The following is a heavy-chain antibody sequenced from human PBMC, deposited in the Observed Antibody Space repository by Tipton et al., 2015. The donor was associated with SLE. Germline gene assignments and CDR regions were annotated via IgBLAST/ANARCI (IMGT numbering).Heavy chain of an antibody. V-gene: IGHV4-59*08. Sequence: TLSLTCTVSGGSISGFHWSWIRQPPGKGLEWIGYIYYSGSTTYNPSLKSRVTISVDTSKNQFSLKLSSVTAADTAFYYCARHAGLDYYFDYWGQGTLVTVSS. CDR1: GGSISGFH. CDR3: ARHAGLDYYFDY. CDR2: IYYSGST. D-gene: IGHD3/OR15-3a*01. J-gene: IGHJ4*02.